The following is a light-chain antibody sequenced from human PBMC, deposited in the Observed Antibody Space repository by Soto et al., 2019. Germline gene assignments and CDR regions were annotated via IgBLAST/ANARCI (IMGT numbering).Light chain of an antibody. CDR1: QSLLHSNGYNY. Sequence: DIVMTQSPLSLPVTPGEPASISCRSSQSLLHSNGYNYLDWYLQKPGQSPQLLIYWGSNRASGVADRFSGSGSGTDFTLTISRVEAEDVGVYYCMQALQTPPYTFGQGTKLEIK. J-gene: IGKJ2*01. V-gene: IGKV2-28*01. CDR2: WGS. CDR3: MQALQTPPYT.